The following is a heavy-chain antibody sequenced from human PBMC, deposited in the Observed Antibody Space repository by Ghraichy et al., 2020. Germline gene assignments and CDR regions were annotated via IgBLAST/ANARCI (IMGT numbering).Heavy chain of an antibody. J-gene: IGHJ6*04. CDR2: ITNSGSTI. V-gene: IGHV3-11*01. CDR1: GFTFSDYH. Sequence: GGSLRLSCAAAGFTFSDYHMSWIRQAPGKGLEWLSYITNSGSTIYCADSVKGRFTISRDNAKNSLYLQMNSLRAEDTAVYYCARFTTGLYDYYNYGMDVWGKGTTVTVSS. D-gene: IGHD3-22*01. CDR3: ARFTTGLYDYYNYGMDV.